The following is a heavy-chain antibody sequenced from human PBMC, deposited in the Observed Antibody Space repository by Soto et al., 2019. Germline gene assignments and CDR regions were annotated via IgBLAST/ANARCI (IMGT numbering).Heavy chain of an antibody. Sequence: QVQLQQWDAGLLKPSETLSLTCAVYGGSFTDYYWTWIRQPPGKGLEWIGEINHSGSTNYNPSLKNRVTISLDTSKNQFSLKVNSVTAADTAVYFCARVRARLLSHAFDFWGQGTLVTVSS. CDR3: ARVRARLLSHAFDF. CDR2: INHSGST. V-gene: IGHV4-34*01. CDR1: GGSFTDYY. J-gene: IGHJ3*01. D-gene: IGHD3-16*02.